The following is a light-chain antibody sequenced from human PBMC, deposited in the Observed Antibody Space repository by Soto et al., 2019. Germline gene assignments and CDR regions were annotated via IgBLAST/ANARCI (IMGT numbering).Light chain of an antibody. J-gene: IGKJ4*01. CDR2: DAS. Sequence: EIVMTQSPDTLSVSPGERATLSCRASQSIRGNLAWYQQKPGQAPRLLIYDASTGATGIPDRFSASGSGTEFTLTISSLQSDDFAVYSCQQYNTWPLSFGGGTKGEL. CDR3: QQYNTWPLS. V-gene: IGKV3-15*01. CDR1: QSIRGN.